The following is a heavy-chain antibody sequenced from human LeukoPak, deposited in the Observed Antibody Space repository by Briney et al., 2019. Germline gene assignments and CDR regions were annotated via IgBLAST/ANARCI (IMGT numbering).Heavy chain of an antibody. V-gene: IGHV3-74*01. J-gene: IGHJ4*02. CDR3: ARSSADSSNFDY. CDR1: GFTFSSFW. D-gene: IGHD3-22*01. Sequence: GGSLRLSCAASGFTFSSFWMHWVRQAPGKGLVWVSRINSDGSSTSYADSVKGRFTISRDNAKNTLYLQMNSLRAEDTAVYYCARSSADSSNFDYWGQGILVTVPS. CDR2: INSDGSST.